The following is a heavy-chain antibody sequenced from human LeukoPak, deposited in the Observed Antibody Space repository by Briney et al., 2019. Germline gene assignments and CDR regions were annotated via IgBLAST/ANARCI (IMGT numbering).Heavy chain of an antibody. CDR2: ISSGSSTI. J-gene: IGHJ4*02. Sequence: GGSLRLSCAASGFTLSTYSMNWVRQAPGKGPEWLSYISSGSSTIYYADSVKGRFTISRDNAKNSLYLQMSSLGAEDTAVYYCARGRGNDYWGQGTLVTVSS. CDR1: GFTLSTYS. CDR3: ARGRGNDY. V-gene: IGHV3-48*04.